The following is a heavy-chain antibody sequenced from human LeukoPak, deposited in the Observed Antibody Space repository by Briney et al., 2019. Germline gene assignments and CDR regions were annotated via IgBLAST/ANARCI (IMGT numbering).Heavy chain of an antibody. CDR3: ARENHGDYVDY. V-gene: IGHV3-64*01. J-gene: IGHJ4*02. CDR1: GFTFSSYA. CDR2: ISSNGGST. Sequence: PGGSLRLSCAASGFTFSSYAMHWVRQAPGKGLEYVSAISSNGGSTYYANSVKGRFTISRDNSKNTLYLQMGSLRAEGMAVYYCARENHGDYVDYWGQGTLVTVSS. D-gene: IGHD1-14*01.